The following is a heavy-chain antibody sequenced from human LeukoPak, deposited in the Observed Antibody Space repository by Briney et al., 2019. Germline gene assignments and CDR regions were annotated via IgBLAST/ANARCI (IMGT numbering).Heavy chain of an antibody. Sequence: ASLKVSCTASGYTFTDYYMHWVRQAPGQGLEWMGWINPNSGGTNYAQKFQGRVTMTRDTSISTAYMELRSLRSDDTAVYYCARAEVRYDILTGYYYYYYYYMDVWGKGTTVTISS. J-gene: IGHJ6*03. CDR2: INPNSGGT. V-gene: IGHV1-2*02. D-gene: IGHD3-9*01. CDR1: GYTFTDYY. CDR3: ARAEVRYDILTGYYYYYYYYMDV.